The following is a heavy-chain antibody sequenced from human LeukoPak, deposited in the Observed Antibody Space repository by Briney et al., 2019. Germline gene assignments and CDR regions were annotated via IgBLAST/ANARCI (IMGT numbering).Heavy chain of an antibody. Sequence: PSETLSLTCTVSGGSISSYYWSWIRQPAGKGLEWIGRIYTSGSTNYNPSLKSRVTMSVDTSKNQFSLKLSSVTAADTAVYYCARVGGNCSSTSCRGDYYYYMDVWGKGTTVTVSS. CDR1: GGSISSYY. D-gene: IGHD2-2*01. V-gene: IGHV4-4*07. CDR2: IYTSGST. J-gene: IGHJ6*03. CDR3: ARVGGNCSSTSCRGDYYYYMDV.